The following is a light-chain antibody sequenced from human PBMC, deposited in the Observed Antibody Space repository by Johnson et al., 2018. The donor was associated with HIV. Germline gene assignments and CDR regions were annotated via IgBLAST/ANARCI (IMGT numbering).Light chain of an antibody. CDR1: SSNIGNNY. Sequence: QSVLTQPPSVSAAPGQKVTISCSGSSSNIGNNYVSWYQQLPGTAPKLLIYENNKLPSGIPDRFSGSKSGTSATLAITALQTGDEADYYCGTWVSSLSANYVFGTGTKVTVL. J-gene: IGLJ1*01. CDR2: ENN. CDR3: GTWVSSLSANYV. V-gene: IGLV1-51*02.